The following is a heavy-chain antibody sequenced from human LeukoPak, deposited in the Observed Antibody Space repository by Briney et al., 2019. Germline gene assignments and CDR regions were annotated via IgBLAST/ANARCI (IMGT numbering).Heavy chain of an antibody. J-gene: IGHJ5*02. V-gene: IGHV3-30*02. CDR3: AKPGAWYSSSSGWFDP. D-gene: IGHD6-6*01. Sequence: GGSLRLSCAASGFTFSSYGMHWVRQAPGKGLEWVAFIRYDGSNKYYADSVKGRFTISRDNSKNTLYLQMNSLRAEDTAVYYCAKPGAWYSSSSGWFDPWGQGTLVTVSS. CDR1: GFTFSSYG. CDR2: IRYDGSNK.